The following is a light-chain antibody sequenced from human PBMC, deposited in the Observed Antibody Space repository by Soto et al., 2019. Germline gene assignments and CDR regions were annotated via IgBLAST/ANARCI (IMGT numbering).Light chain of an antibody. CDR2: KAS. J-gene: IGKJ4*01. Sequence: DIQMTQSPSTLSASVGDRVTITCRASQSISSWLAWYQQKPGKAPKLLIYKASSLETGVPSRFSGSGSGTDFTFTITSLQPEDSATYFCQQYNDLPLTFGGGTKVDIK. V-gene: IGKV1-5*03. CDR3: QQYNDLPLT. CDR1: QSISSW.